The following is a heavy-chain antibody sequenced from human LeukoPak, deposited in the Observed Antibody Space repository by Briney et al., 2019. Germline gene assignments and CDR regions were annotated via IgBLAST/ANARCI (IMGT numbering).Heavy chain of an antibody. Sequence: ASVKVSCKASGYTFTGYYMHWVRQAPGQGLEWMGWINPNSGGTNYAQKFQGRVTMTRDTSISTAYMELSRLRSDDTAVYYCASAPTQYDTLTGYSYEYFDYWGQGTPVTVSS. CDR2: INPNSGGT. D-gene: IGHD3-9*01. J-gene: IGHJ4*02. V-gene: IGHV1-2*02. CDR1: GYTFTGYY. CDR3: ASAPTQYDTLTGYSYEYFDY.